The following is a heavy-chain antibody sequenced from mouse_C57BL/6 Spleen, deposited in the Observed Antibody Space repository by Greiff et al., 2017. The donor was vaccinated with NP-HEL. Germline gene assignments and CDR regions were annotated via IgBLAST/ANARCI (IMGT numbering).Heavy chain of an antibody. D-gene: IGHD2-5*01. CDR1: GYAFSSYW. V-gene: IGHV1-80*01. CDR2: IYPGDGDT. Sequence: QVQLQQSGAELVKPGASVKISCKASGYAFSSYWMNWVKQRPGKGLEWIGQIYPGDGDTNYNGQFKGKATLTADKSSSTAYMPLSSLTSEDSAVYFCARSSNSYYYSNLYYAMDYWGQGTSVTVSS. CDR3: ARSSNSYYYSNLYYAMDY. J-gene: IGHJ4*01.